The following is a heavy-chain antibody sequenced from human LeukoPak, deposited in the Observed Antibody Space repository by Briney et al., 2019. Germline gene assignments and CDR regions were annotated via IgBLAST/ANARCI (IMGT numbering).Heavy chain of an antibody. D-gene: IGHD2-2*01. J-gene: IGHJ6*03. CDR3: ARDAYCSSTSCYYYYYMDV. CDR1: GYTFTSYG. Sequence: ASVKVSCKASGYTFTSYGISWVRQAPGQGLEWMGRISAYNGNTNYAQKLQGRVTMTTDTSTSTAYMELRSLRSDDTAVYYCARDAYCSSTSCYYYYYMDVWGKGTTVTVSS. V-gene: IGHV1-18*01. CDR2: ISAYNGNT.